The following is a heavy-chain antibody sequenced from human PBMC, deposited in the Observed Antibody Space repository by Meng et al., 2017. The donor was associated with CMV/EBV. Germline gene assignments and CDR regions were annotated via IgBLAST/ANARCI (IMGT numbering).Heavy chain of an antibody. Sequence: SVTVSCKASGGTFSSYAISWVRQAPGQGLEWMGGIIPIFGTANYAQKFQGRVTITTDESTSTAYMELSSLRSEDTAVYYCATLGLLFRPFDGYYGMDVWGQGTTVTVSS. D-gene: IGHD2-21*01. CDR3: ATLGLLFRPFDGYYGMDV. CDR1: GGTFSSYA. CDR2: IIPIFGTA. V-gene: IGHV1-69*05. J-gene: IGHJ6*02.